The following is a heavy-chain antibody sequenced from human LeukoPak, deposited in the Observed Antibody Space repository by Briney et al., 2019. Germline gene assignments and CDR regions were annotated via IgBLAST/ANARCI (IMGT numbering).Heavy chain of an antibody. CDR3: ARVLWFGELSTRSPFDY. D-gene: IGHD3-10*01. CDR2: INHSGST. V-gene: IGHV4-34*01. J-gene: IGHJ4*02. Sequence: SETLSLTCAVYGGSFSGYYWSWIRQPPGKGLEWIGEINHSGSTNYNPSLKSRVTISVDTSKNQFSQKLSSVTAADTAVYYCARVLWFGELSTRSPFDYWGQGTLVTVSS. CDR1: GGSFSGYY.